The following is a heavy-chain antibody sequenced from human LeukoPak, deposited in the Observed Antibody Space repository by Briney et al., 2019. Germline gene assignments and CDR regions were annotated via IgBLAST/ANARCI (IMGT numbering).Heavy chain of an antibody. J-gene: IGHJ4*02. Sequence: SETLSLTCAVYGGSFSGYYWSWIRQPPGKGLEWIGYIYYSGSTNYNPSLKSRVTISVDTSKNQFSLKLSSVTAADTAVYYCASLGGYCTNGVCFNDYWGQGTLVTVSS. V-gene: IGHV4-59*01. CDR2: IYYSGST. CDR3: ASLGGYCTNGVCFNDY. D-gene: IGHD2-8*01. CDR1: GGSFSGYY.